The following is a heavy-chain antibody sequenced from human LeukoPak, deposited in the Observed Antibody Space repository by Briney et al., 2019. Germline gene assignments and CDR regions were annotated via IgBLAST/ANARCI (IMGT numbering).Heavy chain of an antibody. CDR3: ARVRSGGSPDAFDI. J-gene: IGHJ3*02. Sequence: GGSLRLSCAASGFTFSSYAMSWVRQAPGKGLEWVSAISGSGGSPYYADSVKGRFTISRDNAKNSLYLQMNSLRAEDTAVYYCARVRSGGSPDAFDIWGQGTMVTVSS. V-gene: IGHV3-23*01. D-gene: IGHD3-10*01. CDR1: GFTFSSYA. CDR2: ISGSGGSP.